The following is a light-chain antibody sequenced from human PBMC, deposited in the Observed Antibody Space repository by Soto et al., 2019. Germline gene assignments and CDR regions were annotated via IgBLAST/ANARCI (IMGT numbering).Light chain of an antibody. CDR2: DDR. Sequence: SSVLTQSPPVSVAPGQTARITCGGANSSFKSVHWYQQKSGQAPVVVIYDDRDRPSGISERISGSNSGNAATLTISRVEAGDEADYYCQICDSSVDHEVFGGGTKLTVL. CDR3: QICDSSVDHEV. V-gene: IGLV3-21*02. CDR1: NSSFKS. J-gene: IGLJ3*02.